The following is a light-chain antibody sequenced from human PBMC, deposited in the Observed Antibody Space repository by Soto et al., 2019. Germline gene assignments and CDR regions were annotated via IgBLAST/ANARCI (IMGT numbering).Light chain of an antibody. Sequence: EVVFTQSPGTLSFSRGERATLSCRASQSVSSSYLACYQQKPGQAPRLLIYGASSRATGIPDRFSGSGSGTDFTLTISRLEPEDFAVYYCQQYGSSLLTLGGGTKVDIK. CDR2: GAS. CDR1: QSVSSSY. J-gene: IGKJ4*01. CDR3: QQYGSSLLT. V-gene: IGKV3-20*01.